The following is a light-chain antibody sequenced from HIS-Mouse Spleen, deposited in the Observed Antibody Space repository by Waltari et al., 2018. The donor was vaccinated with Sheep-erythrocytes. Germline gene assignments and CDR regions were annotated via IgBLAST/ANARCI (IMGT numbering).Light chain of an antibody. CDR1: QRALVSSNNTNS. J-gene: IGKJ4*01. V-gene: IGKV4-1*01. CDR2: WAS. CDR3: QQYYSTPLT. Sequence: DIVMTQSPASLAVSLGERATINCTSSQRALVSSNNTNSLAWYQQKPAQPPKLLIYWASTRESGVPDRFSGSGSGTDFTLTISSLQAEDVAVYYCQQYYSTPLTFGGGTK.